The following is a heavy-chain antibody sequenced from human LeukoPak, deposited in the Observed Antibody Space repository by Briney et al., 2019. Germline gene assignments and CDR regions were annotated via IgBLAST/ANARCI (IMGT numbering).Heavy chain of an antibody. D-gene: IGHD3-22*01. CDR3: ARHGSPPQTTNYYDSRDGGLDY. J-gene: IGHJ4*02. V-gene: IGHV4-61*02. CDR2: IYTSGST. CDR1: GGSISSGSYY. Sequence: PSQTLSLTCTVSGGSISSGSYYWSWIRQPAGKGLEWIGRIYTSGSTNYNPSLKSRVTISVDTSKNQFSLKLSSVTAADTAVYYCARHGSPPQTTNYYDSRDGGLDYWGQGTLVTVSS.